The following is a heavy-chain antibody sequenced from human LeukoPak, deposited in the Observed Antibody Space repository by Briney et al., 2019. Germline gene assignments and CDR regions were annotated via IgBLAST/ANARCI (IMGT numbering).Heavy chain of an antibody. V-gene: IGHV3-33*01. Sequence: GGSLRLSCAASGFTFSGYGMHWVRQAPGKGLEWVAVIWYDGSNKYYADSVKGRFTISRDNSKNTLYLQMNSLRAEDTAVYYCARGSAVAGRGAFDIWGQGTMVTVSS. D-gene: IGHD6-19*01. CDR3: ARGSAVAGRGAFDI. J-gene: IGHJ3*02. CDR1: GFTFSGYG. CDR2: IWYDGSNK.